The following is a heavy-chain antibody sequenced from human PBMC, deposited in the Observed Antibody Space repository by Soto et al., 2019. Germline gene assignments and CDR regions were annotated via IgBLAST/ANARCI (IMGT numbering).Heavy chain of an antibody. Sequence: PSETLSLTCTVSGGSVTGGGFCWSWIRQHPGEGLEFIGYMCYSGSTNYNPSLKSRVAISIDTSKNQFSLTLTFVTAADTAVYYCASRHYGYTFNLWGEGTMVTVSS. V-gene: IGHV4-31*03. D-gene: IGHD4-17*01. CDR2: MCYSGST. CDR3: ASRHYGYTFNL. J-gene: IGHJ3*01. CDR1: GGSVTGGGFC.